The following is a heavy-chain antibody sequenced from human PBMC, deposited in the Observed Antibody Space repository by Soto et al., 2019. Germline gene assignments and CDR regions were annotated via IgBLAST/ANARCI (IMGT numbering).Heavy chain of an antibody. D-gene: IGHD2-2*01. CDR3: VVVPAAMTPFFDY. J-gene: IGHJ4*02. Sequence: GASVKVSCKASGGTFSSYTISWVRQAPGQGLEWMGRIIPILGIANYAQKFQGRVTITADKSTSTAYMELSSLRSEDTAVYYCVVVPAAMTPFFDYWGQGTLVTVSS. V-gene: IGHV1-69*02. CDR2: IIPILGIA. CDR1: GGTFSSYT.